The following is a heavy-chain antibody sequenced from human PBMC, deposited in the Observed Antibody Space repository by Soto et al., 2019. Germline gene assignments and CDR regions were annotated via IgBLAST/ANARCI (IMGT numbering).Heavy chain of an antibody. J-gene: IGHJ5*02. CDR1: GYTFTGYY. V-gene: IGHV1-2*02. CDR2: INPNSGGT. CDR3: ARVTLRAGNWFDP. Sequence: GASVKVSCKASGYTFTGYYMHWVRQAPGQGLEWMGWINPNSGGTNYAQKFQGRVTMTRDTSNSTAYMELSRLRSDDTAIYYCARVTLRAGNWFDPWGQGTLVTVSS.